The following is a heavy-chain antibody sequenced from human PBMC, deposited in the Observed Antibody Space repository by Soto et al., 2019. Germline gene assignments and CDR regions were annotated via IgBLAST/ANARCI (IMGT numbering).Heavy chain of an antibody. CDR3: ARGVVVVVAATPSPWFDP. CDR1: GGSFSGYY. Sequence: SETLSLTCAVYGGSFSGYYWSWIRQPPWKGLEWIGEINHSGSTNYNPSLKSRVTISVDTSKNQFSLKLSSVTAADTALYYCARGVVVVVAATPSPWFDPWGQGTLVTVSS. D-gene: IGHD2-15*01. CDR2: INHSGST. V-gene: IGHV4-34*01. J-gene: IGHJ5*02.